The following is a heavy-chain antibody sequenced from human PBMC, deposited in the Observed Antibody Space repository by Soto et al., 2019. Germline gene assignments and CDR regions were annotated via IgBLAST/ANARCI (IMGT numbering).Heavy chain of an antibody. J-gene: IGHJ4*02. CDR2: ISAYNGDT. V-gene: IGHV1-18*01. Sequence: QVQLVQSGAEVKNPGASVKVSCKASGYTFTTYGITWVRQAPGQGLEWMGWISAYNGDTNYAQKLQGRVTMTADTSTITAYMELRSLRADDTAVYYCARGPYCSGGTCYSQFFDLWGQGTLVTVSS. D-gene: IGHD2-15*01. CDR1: GYTFTTYG. CDR3: ARGPYCSGGTCYSQFFDL.